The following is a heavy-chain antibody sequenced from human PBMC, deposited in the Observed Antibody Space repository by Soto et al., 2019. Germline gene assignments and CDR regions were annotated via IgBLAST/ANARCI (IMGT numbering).Heavy chain of an antibody. J-gene: IGHJ5*02. CDR2: IIPIIGTT. CDR3: AKQGSFHCNRNSCPYYTDP. V-gene: IGHV1-69*06. Sequence: SVKVSCKASGGTFSSYAISWVRQAPGQGLEWMGGIIPIIGTTNYAQKFQGRVTITGNTSTNTAYMELSSLRSEDTAVYYCAKQGSFHCNRNSCPYYTDPWGEGIRVTVSS. CDR1: GGTFSSYA. D-gene: IGHD2-15*01.